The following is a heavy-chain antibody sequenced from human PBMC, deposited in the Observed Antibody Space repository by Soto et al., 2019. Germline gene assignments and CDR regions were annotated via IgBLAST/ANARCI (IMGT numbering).Heavy chain of an antibody. J-gene: IGHJ3*01. CDR2: ISSRSTVI. V-gene: IGHV3-21*06. D-gene: IGHD6-25*01. CDR3: VRGGRGYTRDDVFDD. Sequence: EVQLVESGGGLVKPGGSLRLSCVDSEFTFSSYSMNWVRQAPGKGLEWVSSISSRSTVIFYADSLKGRFTIFRDNAKNSLYLQMNSLRVEDTAVYYCVRGGRGYTRDDVFDDWGQGTMVTVSS. CDR1: EFTFSSYS.